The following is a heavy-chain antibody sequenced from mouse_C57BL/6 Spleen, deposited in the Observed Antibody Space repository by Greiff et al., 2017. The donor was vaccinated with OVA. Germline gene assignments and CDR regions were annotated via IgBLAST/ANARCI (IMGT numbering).Heavy chain of an antibody. CDR2: IRNKANGYTT. D-gene: IGHD1-1*01. CDR1: GFTFTDYY. J-gene: IGHJ3*01. Sequence: DVKLQESGGGLVQPGGSLSLSCAASGFTFTDYYMSWVRQPPGKALEWLGFIRNKANGYTTEYSASVKGRFTISRDNSPSILYLQMNALRAEDSATYYCARLRDSDFAYWGQGTLVTVSA. V-gene: IGHV7-3*01. CDR3: ARLRDSDFAY.